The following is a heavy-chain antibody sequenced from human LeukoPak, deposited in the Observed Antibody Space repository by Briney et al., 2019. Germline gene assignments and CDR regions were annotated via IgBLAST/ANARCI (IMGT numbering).Heavy chain of an antibody. CDR2: IYYSGST. V-gene: IGHV4-30-4*07. CDR3: ARGGCSGGSCYYYYMDV. CDR1: GGSISSGGYS. D-gene: IGHD2-15*01. Sequence: PSETLSLTCAVSGGSISSGGYSWSWIRQPPGKGLEWIGYIYYSGSTYYNPSLKSRVTISVDTSKNQFSLKLSSVTAADTAVYYCARGGCSGGSCYYYYMDVWGKGTTVTVSS. J-gene: IGHJ6*03.